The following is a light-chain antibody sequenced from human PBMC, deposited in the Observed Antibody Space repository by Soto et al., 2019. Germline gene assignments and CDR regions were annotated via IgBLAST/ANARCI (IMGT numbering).Light chain of an antibody. CDR1: SSNIGSNT. Sequence: QAVVTQPPSPSGTPGQRVTISCSGSSSNIGSNTVNWYQQLPGTAPKLLIYSNNQRPSGVPDRFSGSKSGTSASLAISGLQSEDEADYYCAAWDDSLSGYVFGTGTKLTVL. V-gene: IGLV1-44*01. CDR3: AAWDDSLSGYV. CDR2: SNN. J-gene: IGLJ1*01.